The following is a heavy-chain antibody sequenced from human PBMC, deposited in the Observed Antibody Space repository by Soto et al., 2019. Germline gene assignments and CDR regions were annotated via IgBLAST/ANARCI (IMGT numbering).Heavy chain of an antibody. CDR1: GYTFTSYG. J-gene: IGHJ6*02. Sequence: AASVKVSCKASGYTFTSYGISWVRQAPGQGLEWMGWISAYNGNTNYAQKLQGRVTMTTDTSTSTAYMELRSLRSDDTAVYYCARVPRGDSSSSGFYGMDVWGQGTTVTVSS. V-gene: IGHV1-18*01. CDR3: ARVPRGDSSSSGFYGMDV. D-gene: IGHD6-6*01. CDR2: ISAYNGNT.